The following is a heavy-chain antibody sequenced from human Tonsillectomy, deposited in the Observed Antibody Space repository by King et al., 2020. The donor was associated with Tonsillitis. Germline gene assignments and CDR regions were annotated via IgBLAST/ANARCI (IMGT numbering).Heavy chain of an antibody. J-gene: IGHJ4*02. CDR2: IRSKTNNYAT. CDR1: GFNFSGSA. Sequence: VQLVESGGGLVQPGGSLKLSCAGSGFNFSGSAMHWVRQASGKGLEWVGRIRSKTNNYATAYAASVKGRFTISRDDSKNTAYLQMNSLKTEDTAVYYCSSNTAILKGDDYWGQGTRVTVSS. V-gene: IGHV3-73*02. D-gene: IGHD5-18*01. CDR3: SSNTAILKGDDY.